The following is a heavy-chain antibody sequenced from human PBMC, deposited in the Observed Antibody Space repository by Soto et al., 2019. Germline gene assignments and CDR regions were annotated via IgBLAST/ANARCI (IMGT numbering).Heavy chain of an antibody. CDR1: GGSFSGYY. CDR3: ARAAPTLDTVAGTREEWFDP. V-gene: IGHV4-34*01. D-gene: IGHD6-19*01. Sequence: TLSLTCAVYGGSFSGYYWSWIRQPPGKGLEWIGEINHSGSTNYNPSLKSRVTISVDTSKNQFSLKLSSVTAADTAVYYCARAAPTLDTVAGTREEWFDPWRQGTLVTVSS. CDR2: INHSGST. J-gene: IGHJ5*02.